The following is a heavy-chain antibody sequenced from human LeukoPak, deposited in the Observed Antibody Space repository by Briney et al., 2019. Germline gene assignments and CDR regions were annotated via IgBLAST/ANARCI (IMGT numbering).Heavy chain of an antibody. J-gene: IGHJ4*02. D-gene: IGHD5-18*01. V-gene: IGHV5-51*01. Sequence: GESLQISCQGSGYSLTSYWIGWVRQMPGKGLEWMGIIYPGDSDTRYSPSFQGQVTISADKSISTAYLQWSSLRASDTAMYYCARQGIQLWGSDWGQGTLVTVSS. CDR1: GYSLTSYW. CDR2: IYPGDSDT. CDR3: ARQGIQLWGSD.